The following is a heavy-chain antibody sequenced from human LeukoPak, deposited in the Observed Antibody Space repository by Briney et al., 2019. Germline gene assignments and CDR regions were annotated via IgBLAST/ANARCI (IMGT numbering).Heavy chain of an antibody. CDR3: ARGVAGTVDPVELDY. J-gene: IGHJ4*02. CDR2: IYYSGST. D-gene: IGHD6-19*01. CDR1: GGSISSYY. V-gene: IGHV4-59*01. Sequence: SETLSLTCTVSGGSISSYYWSWIRQPPGKGLEWIGYIYYSGSTNYNPSLKSRVTISVDTSKNQLSLKLSSVTAADTAVYYCARGVAGTVDPVELDYWGQGTLVTVSS.